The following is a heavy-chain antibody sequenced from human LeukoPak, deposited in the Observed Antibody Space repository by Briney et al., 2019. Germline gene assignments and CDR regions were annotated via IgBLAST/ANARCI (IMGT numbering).Heavy chain of an antibody. D-gene: IGHD1-26*01. V-gene: IGHV3-74*01. CDR1: GFTFSSYW. CDR2: IKPDGSSK. CDR3: ARGIVGATTIDY. J-gene: IGHJ4*02. Sequence: GGSLRLSCAASGFTFSSYWMHWVRQAPGKGLVWVSRIKPDGSSKAYADSVKGRFTISRDNAKNTLYQQMNSLRAEDTAVYYCARGIVGATTIDYWGQGTLVTVSS.